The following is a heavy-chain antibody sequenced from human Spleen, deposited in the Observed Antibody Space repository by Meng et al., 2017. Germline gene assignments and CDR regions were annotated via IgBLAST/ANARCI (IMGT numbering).Heavy chain of an antibody. Sequence: SVKVSCKASGGTFSSYGINWVRQAPGQGLEWMGGINAVFGTINYAQKFQGRVTITTDESTSTAYMELTRLTSEDTAVYYCARKAGNCISTSCYSLDYWGQGTLVTVSS. D-gene: IGHD2-2*01. V-gene: IGHV1-69*05. J-gene: IGHJ4*02. CDR1: GGTFSSYG. CDR3: ARKAGNCISTSCYSLDY. CDR2: INAVFGTI.